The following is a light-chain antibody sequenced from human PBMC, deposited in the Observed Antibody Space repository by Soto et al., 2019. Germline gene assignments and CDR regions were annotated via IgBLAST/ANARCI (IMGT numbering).Light chain of an antibody. CDR3: QQYGSSPT. CDR2: GAS. J-gene: IGKJ1*01. Sequence: EIVLTQSPGTLSLSPGERATLSCRASESVSTRHLAWYQQRPGQAPRLLIHGASSRATGIPDRFSGSGSGTDFTLTISRLEPEDFAVYYCQQYGSSPTFGQGTKV. CDR1: ESVSTRH. V-gene: IGKV3-20*01.